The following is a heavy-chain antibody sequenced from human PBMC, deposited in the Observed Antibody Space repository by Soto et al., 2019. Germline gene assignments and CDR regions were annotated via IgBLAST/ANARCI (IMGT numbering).Heavy chain of an antibody. V-gene: IGHV1-18*04. CDR2: ISAYNGNT. J-gene: IGHJ4*02. CDR3: ARDPTKYSSGWYRFDY. CDR1: GYTFTSYG. D-gene: IGHD6-19*01. Sequence: QVQLVQSGAEVKKPGASVKVSCKASGYTFTSYGISWVRQAPGQGLEWMGWISAYNGNTNYAQKLQGRVTMTTDTSTSTAYMQLRSLRSDDTAVYYCARDPTKYSSGWYRFDYWGQGTLVTVSS.